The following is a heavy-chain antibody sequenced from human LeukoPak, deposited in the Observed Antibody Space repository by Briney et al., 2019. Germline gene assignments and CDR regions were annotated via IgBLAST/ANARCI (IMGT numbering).Heavy chain of an antibody. Sequence: SDTLSLTCAVSGYSISSSNWCGWIRQPPGKGLEWIGYIYYSGSTYYNPSLKSRVTMSVDTSKNQFSLKLSSVTAVDTAVYYCARSAMVRGNWFDPWGQGTLVTVSS. D-gene: IGHD5-18*01. CDR2: IYYSGST. CDR1: GYSISSSNW. V-gene: IGHV4-28*01. J-gene: IGHJ5*02. CDR3: ARSAMVRGNWFDP.